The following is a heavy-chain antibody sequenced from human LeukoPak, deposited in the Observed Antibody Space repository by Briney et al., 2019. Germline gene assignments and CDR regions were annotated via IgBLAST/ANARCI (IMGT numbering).Heavy chain of an antibody. V-gene: IGHV3-7*01. J-gene: IGHJ4*02. CDR2: INHDGSEK. Sequence: PGGSLRLSCAASGITITSSWMTWVRQAPGKGLEWVANINHDGSEKYYVDSVKGRFTVSRDNAKISVYLQMNNLRAEDTAMYYCTRAFYSSSDIWGQGTLVAVSS. CDR1: GITITSSW. CDR3: TRAFYSSSDI. D-gene: IGHD3-22*01.